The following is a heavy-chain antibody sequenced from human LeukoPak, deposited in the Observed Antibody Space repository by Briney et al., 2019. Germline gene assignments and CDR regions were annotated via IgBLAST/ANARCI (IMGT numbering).Heavy chain of an antibody. D-gene: IGHD5-24*01. CDR3: ARGSLWLQLDY. J-gene: IGHJ4*02. V-gene: IGHV3-30-3*01. Sequence: GGSLRLSCAASGFTFSSYAMHWVRQAPGKGLEWVAVISYDGSNKYYADSVKGRFTISRDSSKNTLYLQMNSLRAEDTAVYYCARGSLWLQLDYWGQGTLVTVSS. CDR2: ISYDGSNK. CDR1: GFTFSSYA.